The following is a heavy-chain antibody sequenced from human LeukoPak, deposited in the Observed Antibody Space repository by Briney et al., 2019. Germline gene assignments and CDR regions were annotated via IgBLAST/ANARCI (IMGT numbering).Heavy chain of an antibody. CDR3: ARGGSSLPFDY. Sequence: QSGRSLRLSCAASGFTFSSYGMHWVRQAPGKGLEWVAVISYDGSNKYYADSVKGRFTISRDNSKNTLYLQMNSLRAEDTAVYYCARGGSSLPFDYWGQGTLVTVSS. D-gene: IGHD6-13*01. CDR2: ISYDGSNK. CDR1: GFTFSSYG. V-gene: IGHV3-30*03. J-gene: IGHJ4*02.